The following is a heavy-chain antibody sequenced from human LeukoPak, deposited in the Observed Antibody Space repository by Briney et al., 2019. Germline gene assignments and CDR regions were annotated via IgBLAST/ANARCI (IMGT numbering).Heavy chain of an antibody. D-gene: IGHD3-10*01. CDR2: INPNSGGT. Sequence: EASVKVSCTASGYTFSGYYMHWVRQAPGQGLEWMGWINPNSGGTDYAQKFQGRVTMTRDTSISTAYMELSRLRSDDTAVYYCASGDRVTMLRGGNIGYFDYWGQGTLVTVSS. CDR1: GYTFSGYY. V-gene: IGHV1-2*02. CDR3: ASGDRVTMLRGGNIGYFDY. J-gene: IGHJ4*02.